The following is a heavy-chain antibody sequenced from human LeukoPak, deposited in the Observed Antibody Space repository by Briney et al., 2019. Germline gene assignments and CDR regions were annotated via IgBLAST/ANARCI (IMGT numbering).Heavy chain of an antibody. Sequence: GGSLRLSCAAPGFTFSDYYMSWIRQAPGKGLEWVSYISSSGSTIYYADSVKGRFTISRDNAKNSLYLQMNSLRAEDTAVYYCARVGLRFLEWLLPGHFDYWGQGTLVTVSS. D-gene: IGHD3-3*01. V-gene: IGHV3-11*04. CDR1: GFTFSDYY. J-gene: IGHJ4*02. CDR2: ISSSGSTI. CDR3: ARVGLRFLEWLLPGHFDY.